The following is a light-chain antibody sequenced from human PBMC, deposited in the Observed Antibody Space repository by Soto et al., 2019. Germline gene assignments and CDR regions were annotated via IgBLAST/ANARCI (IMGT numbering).Light chain of an antibody. CDR1: QSVSSN. CDR2: GAS. J-gene: IGKJ1*01. V-gene: IGKV3-15*01. Sequence: EIVMTQSPATLSVSPGERATLSCRASQSVSSNLAWYQQKPGQAPRLLIYGASTRATGIPARFSGSVSGTEFTLTLSSLQSEDFAVYYCQQYNNWPPWTFGQGTKVDIK. CDR3: QQYNNWPPWT.